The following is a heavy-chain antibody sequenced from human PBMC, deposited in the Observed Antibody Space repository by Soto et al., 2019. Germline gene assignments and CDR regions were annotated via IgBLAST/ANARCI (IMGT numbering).Heavy chain of an antibody. J-gene: IGHJ4*02. Sequence: PSETLSLTCTVSGGSVSSGSYYWSWIRQPPGKGLEWIGYIYYSGSTNYNPSLKSRVTISVDTSKNQFSLKLSSVTAADTAVYYCARQDDILTGVDYWGQGTLVTVSS. CDR2: IYYSGST. D-gene: IGHD3-9*01. CDR1: GGSVSSGSYY. CDR3: ARQDDILTGVDY. V-gene: IGHV4-61*01.